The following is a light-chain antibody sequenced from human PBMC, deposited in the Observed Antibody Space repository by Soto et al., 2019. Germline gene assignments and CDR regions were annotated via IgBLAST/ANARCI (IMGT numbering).Light chain of an antibody. CDR3: QHYDTLPLPVYT. V-gene: IGKV1-33*01. Sequence: DIQMTQSPSSLSASVGDRVTITCQASQDISNNLNWYQQKPGKAPKVLIYDASTLAAGVPSRFSGSVSGTDFALTISGRQPEDFATYYCQHYDTLPLPVYTFGQGTKLEI. J-gene: IGKJ2*01. CDR1: QDISNN. CDR2: DAS.